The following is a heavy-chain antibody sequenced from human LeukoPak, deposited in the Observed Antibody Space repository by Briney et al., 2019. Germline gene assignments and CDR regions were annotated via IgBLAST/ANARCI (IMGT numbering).Heavy chain of an antibody. CDR2: IKQDGGEK. CDR1: GFTFSSYA. D-gene: IGHD2-2*01. J-gene: IGHJ3*02. CDR3: ARGVPGGYLTLDAFDI. Sequence: PGGSLRLSCAASGFTFSSYAMSWVRQAPGKGLEWVANIKQDGGEKYYVDSVKGRFTISRDNAKNSLYLQMNSLRAEDTAVYYCARGVPGGYLTLDAFDIWGQGTMVTVSS. V-gene: IGHV3-7*01.